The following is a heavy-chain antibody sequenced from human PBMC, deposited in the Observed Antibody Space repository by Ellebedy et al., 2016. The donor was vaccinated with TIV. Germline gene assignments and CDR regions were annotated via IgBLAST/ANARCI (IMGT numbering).Heavy chain of an antibody. D-gene: IGHD2-15*01. CDR1: GFTFSSYA. CDR3: AKDFSRVAQNWFDP. J-gene: IGHJ5*02. CDR2: ISGSGGST. V-gene: IGHV3-23*01. Sequence: GGSLRLSXAASGFTFSSYAMSWVRQAPGKGLEWVSAISGSGGSTYYADSVKGRFTISRDNSKNTPYLQMNSLRAEDTAVYYCAKDFSRVAQNWFDPWGQGTLVTVSS.